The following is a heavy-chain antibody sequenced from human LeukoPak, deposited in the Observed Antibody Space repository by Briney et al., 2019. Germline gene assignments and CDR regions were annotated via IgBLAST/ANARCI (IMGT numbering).Heavy chain of an antibody. J-gene: IGHJ6*02. V-gene: IGHV1-24*01. CDR2: FDPEDGET. CDR3: ATAHPGDCYYYYGMDV. Sequence: GASVKVSCKVSGYTLTELSMHWVRQAPGKGLEWMGGFDPEDGETIYAQKFQGRVTMTEDTSTDTAYMELSSLRSEDTAVYYCATAHPGDCYYYYGMDVWGQGTTVTVSS. D-gene: IGHD2-21*02. CDR1: GYTLTELS.